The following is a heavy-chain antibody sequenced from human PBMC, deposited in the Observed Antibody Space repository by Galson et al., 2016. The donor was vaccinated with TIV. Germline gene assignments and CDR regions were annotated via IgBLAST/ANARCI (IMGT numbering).Heavy chain of an antibody. V-gene: IGHV3-30*18. CDR2: VSYDGNNE. J-gene: IGHJ4*02. D-gene: IGHD1-1*01. CDR3: AKEVERRLPY. CDR1: GFTFSHYP. Sequence: LRLSCADPGFTFSHYPMHWVRQAPGKGLQWVAVVSYDGNNENYADSVKGRFTISRDNSKNTLYLQMNSLRTEDTAVYYCAKEVERRLPYWGQGTLVTVSS.